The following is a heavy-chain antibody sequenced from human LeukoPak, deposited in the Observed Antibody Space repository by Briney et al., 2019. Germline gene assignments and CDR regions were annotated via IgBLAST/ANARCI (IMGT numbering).Heavy chain of an antibody. CDR2: IYYSGST. CDR1: GGSISSGGYY. V-gene: IGHV4-31*03. J-gene: IGHJ4*02. Sequence: PSETLSLTCTVSGGSISSGGYYWSWIRQHPGKGLEWIGYIYYSGSTYYNPSLKSRVTISVDTSKNQFSLKLSSVTAADTAVYYCARYCSGGSCSGYYLDYWGQGTLVTVSS. CDR3: ARYCSGGSCSGYYLDY. D-gene: IGHD2-15*01.